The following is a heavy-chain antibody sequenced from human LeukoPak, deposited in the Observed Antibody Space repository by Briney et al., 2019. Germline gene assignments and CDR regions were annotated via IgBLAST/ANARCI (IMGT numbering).Heavy chain of an antibody. Sequence: GGSPRLSCAASGFTFSNYNMNWVRQAPGKAMEWVSSITRSGTYIFYADSVKGRFTISRDNSKNSLYLQMDSLGPEDTAVYYCARDPYSGSYGNEYYYYMDVWGKGTTVTISS. CDR3: ARDPYSGSYGNEYYYYMDV. CDR1: GFTFSNYN. D-gene: IGHD1-26*01. CDR2: ITRSGTYI. J-gene: IGHJ6*03. V-gene: IGHV3-21*01.